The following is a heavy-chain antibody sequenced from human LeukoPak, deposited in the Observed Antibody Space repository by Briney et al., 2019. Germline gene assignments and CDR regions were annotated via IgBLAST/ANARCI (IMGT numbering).Heavy chain of an antibody. Sequence: GGSLRLSCAASGFTFSNFAVSWVCQAPGKGLEWVSAISGSGCSTYYADSVKGRFTISRDNSKNTLYLQMNSLRAEDTAVYYCAKSPAVDAAFDIWGQGTMVTVSS. D-gene: IGHD4-23*01. CDR2: ISGSGCST. J-gene: IGHJ3*02. CDR1: GFTFSNFA. V-gene: IGHV3-23*01. CDR3: AKSPAVDAAFDI.